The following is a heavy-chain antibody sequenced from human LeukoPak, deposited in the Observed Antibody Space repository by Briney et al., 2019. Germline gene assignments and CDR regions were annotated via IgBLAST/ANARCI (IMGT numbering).Heavy chain of an antibody. V-gene: IGHV1-3*01. CDR1: GYTFSTYA. J-gene: IGHJ4*02. CDR3: ARYYYGSGSYSYYFDY. CDR2: ITAGNGNT. Sequence: ASVKVSCKASGYTFSTYAMHWVRQAPRQRLEWMGWITAGNGNTKYSQKFQGRVTITRDTSASTAYMELSSPRSEDTAVYYCARYYYGSGSYSYYFDYWGQGTLVTVSS. D-gene: IGHD3-10*01.